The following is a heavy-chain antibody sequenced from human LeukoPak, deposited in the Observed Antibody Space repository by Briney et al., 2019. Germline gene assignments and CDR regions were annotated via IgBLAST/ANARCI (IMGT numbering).Heavy chain of an antibody. D-gene: IGHD1-7*01. CDR1: GGSISSGDHY. Sequence: SETLSLTCTVSGGSISSGDHYWSWIRQPPGKGLEWIGYIYYSGRTYYNPSLKSRITISIDTSKNQFSLKMTSVTAADTAVYYCARETTLPLNWFDPWGQGTLVTVSS. CDR2: IYYSGRT. V-gene: IGHV4-30-4*08. J-gene: IGHJ5*02. CDR3: ARETTLPLNWFDP.